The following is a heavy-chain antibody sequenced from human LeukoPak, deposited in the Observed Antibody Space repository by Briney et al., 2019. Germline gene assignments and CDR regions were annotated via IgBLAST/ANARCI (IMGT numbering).Heavy chain of an antibody. CDR1: GFTFSTYA. Sequence: GSLRLSCAASGFTFSTYAMHWVRPAPGKGLGWVAAISSDGNHKHFADSVRGRFTISRDNSKNTLFLQMNSLRPDDTAVYYCARDRLPPPGVYCFDPWGQGTLVTVSS. V-gene: IGHV3-30-3*01. D-gene: IGHD5-12*01. CDR2: ISSDGNHK. J-gene: IGHJ5*02. CDR3: ARDRLPPPGVYCFDP.